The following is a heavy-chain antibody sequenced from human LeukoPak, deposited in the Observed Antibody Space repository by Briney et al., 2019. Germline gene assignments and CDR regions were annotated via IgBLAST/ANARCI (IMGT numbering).Heavy chain of an antibody. J-gene: IGHJ5*02. CDR2: INPNSGGT. CDR3: AREGGQWLVGEENWFDP. CDR1: GYTFTGYY. V-gene: IGHV1-2*02. D-gene: IGHD6-19*01. Sequence: ASVKVSCKASGYTFTGYYMHWVRQAPGQGLEWMGWINPNSGGTKYAQKFQGRVTMTRDTSISTAYMELSRLRSDDTAVYYCAREGGQWLVGEENWFDPWGQGTLVTVSS.